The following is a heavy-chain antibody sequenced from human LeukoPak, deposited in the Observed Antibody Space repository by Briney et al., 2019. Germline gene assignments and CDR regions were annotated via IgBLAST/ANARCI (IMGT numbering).Heavy chain of an antibody. CDR2: ISSSSSYI. J-gene: IGHJ4*02. V-gene: IGHV3-21*04. Sequence: GGSLRLSCAASGFTFSSYSMNWVRQAPGKGLEWVSSISSSSSYIYYADSVKGRFTISRDNAKNSLYLQMNSLRAEDTAVYYCARSTSYGSSNWDYWGQGTLVTVPS. CDR3: ARSTSYGSSNWDY. CDR1: GFTFSSYS. D-gene: IGHD5-18*01.